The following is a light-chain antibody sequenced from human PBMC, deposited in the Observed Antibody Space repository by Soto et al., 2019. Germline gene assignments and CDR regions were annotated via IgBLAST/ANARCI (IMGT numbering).Light chain of an antibody. CDR2: EVT. J-gene: IGLJ1*01. V-gene: IGLV2-14*01. Sequence: QSVLTQPASVSGSPGQSITISCTGTSSDVGIYNYVSWYQHHPGKAPKLILYEVTHRPSGVSNRFSVSKSGNTASLTISGLRAEDEADYYCTSYTSDSTPYVVGTGTKV. CDR1: SSDVGIYNY. CDR3: TSYTSDSTPYV.